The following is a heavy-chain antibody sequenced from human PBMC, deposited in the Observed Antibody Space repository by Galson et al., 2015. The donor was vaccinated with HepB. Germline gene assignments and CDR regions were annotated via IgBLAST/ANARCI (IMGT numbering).Heavy chain of an antibody. CDR1: GFTFSSYS. J-gene: IGHJ4*02. V-gene: IGHV3-21*01. D-gene: IGHD1-26*01. CDR2: ISSSSSYI. Sequence: SLRLSCAASGFTFSSYSMNWVRQAPGKGLEWVSSISSSSSYIYYADSVKGRFTISRDNAKNSLYLQMNSLRAEDTAVYYCARGSGDVGHHDYWGQGTLVTVSS. CDR3: ARGSGDVGHHDY.